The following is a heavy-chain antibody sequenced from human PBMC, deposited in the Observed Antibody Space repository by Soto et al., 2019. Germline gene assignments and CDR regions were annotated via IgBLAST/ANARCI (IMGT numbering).Heavy chain of an antibody. V-gene: IGHV1-58*01. J-gene: IGHJ6*02. D-gene: IGHD2-21*02. CDR2: IVVGSGNT. CDR1: GFTFTSSA. Sequence: SVKVSCKASGFTFTSSAVQWVRQARGQRLEWIGWIVVGSGNTNYAQKFQERVTNTRDMSTSTAYMELSSLRSEDTAVYYCAAGDYYYYYGMDVWGQGTTVTVSS. CDR3: AAGDYYYYYGMDV.